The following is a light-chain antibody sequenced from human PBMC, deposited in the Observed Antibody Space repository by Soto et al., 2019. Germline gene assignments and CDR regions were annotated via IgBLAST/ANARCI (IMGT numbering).Light chain of an antibody. V-gene: IGLV2-14*01. CDR2: EVS. CDR1: SNDVGGYNH. J-gene: IGLJ2*01. CDR3: SSYTSSSTLV. Sequence: QSALTQPASVSGSPGQSITISCTGTSNDVGGYNHVSWYQQHPGKAPKLMIYEVSNRPSGVADRFSGSKSGNTASLTISGLQAEDEAGYYCSSYTSSSTLVFGGGTKVTVL.